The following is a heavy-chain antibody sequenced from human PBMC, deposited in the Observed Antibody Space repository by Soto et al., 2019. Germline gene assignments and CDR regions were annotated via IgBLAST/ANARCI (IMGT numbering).Heavy chain of an antibody. D-gene: IGHD1-26*01. V-gene: IGHV1-69*01. CDR2: IIVIFGPA. Sequence: QVQLVQSGAEVKKPGSSVKVSCKASGGTVHNSAISWVRQAPGQGLEWMGGIIVIFGPAIYAQKFQGRVTTTADESTNTAFLDLNSLRSDDTAVYYCGRGGSWEKVDSWGPGTLVTVSS. CDR3: GRGGSWEKVDS. CDR1: GGTVHNSA. J-gene: IGHJ4*02.